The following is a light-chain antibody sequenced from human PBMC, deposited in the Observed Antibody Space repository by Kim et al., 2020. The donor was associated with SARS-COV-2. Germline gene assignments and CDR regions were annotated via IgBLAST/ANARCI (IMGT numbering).Light chain of an antibody. Sequence: EIVFTQSPGTLSLYPGERATLSCRASQSVSSSYLAWYQQKPGQAPRLLIYGASSRATGIPDRFSGSGSGTDFTLTISRLEPEDFAVYFCQQYGSLRTFGGGTKVDIK. CDR3: QQYGSLRT. V-gene: IGKV3-20*01. CDR1: QSVSSSY. J-gene: IGKJ4*01. CDR2: GAS.